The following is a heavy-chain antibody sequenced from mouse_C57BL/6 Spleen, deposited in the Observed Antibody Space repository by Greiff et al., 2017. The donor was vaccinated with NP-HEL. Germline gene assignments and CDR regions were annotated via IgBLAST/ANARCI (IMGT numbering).Heavy chain of an antibody. CDR2: IWWDDDK. CDR3: ARIADDYCSSPYYYAMDY. D-gene: IGHD1-1*01. CDR1: GFSLSTFGMG. V-gene: IGHV8-8*01. Sequence: QVTLKVSGPGILQPSQTLSLTCSFSGFSLSTFGMGVGWIRQPSGKGLEWLAHIWWDDDKYYNPALKSRLTLSKDTYNNQVFLKIANVDTADTATYYCARIADDYCSSPYYYAMDYWGQGTSVTVSS. J-gene: IGHJ4*01.